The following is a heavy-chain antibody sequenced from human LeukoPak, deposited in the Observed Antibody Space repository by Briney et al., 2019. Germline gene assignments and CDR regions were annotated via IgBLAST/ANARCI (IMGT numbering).Heavy chain of an antibody. CDR2: IYYSGST. Sequence: SETLSLTCTVSGGSISSSSYYWGWIRQPPGKGLEWIGSIYYSGSTYYNPSLKSRVTISVDTSKNQFSLKLSSVTAADTAVYYCARNQGEYYYDSSGFSRWFDPWGQGTLVTVSS. V-gene: IGHV4-39*07. CDR3: ARNQGEYYYDSSGFSRWFDP. J-gene: IGHJ5*02. CDR1: GGSISSSSYY. D-gene: IGHD3-22*01.